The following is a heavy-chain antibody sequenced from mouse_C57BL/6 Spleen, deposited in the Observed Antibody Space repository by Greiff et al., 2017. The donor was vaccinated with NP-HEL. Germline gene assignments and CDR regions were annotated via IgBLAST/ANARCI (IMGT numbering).Heavy chain of an antibody. D-gene: IGHD1-1*01. V-gene: IGHV1-80*01. Sequence: QVQLQQSGAELVKPGASVKISCKASGYAFSSYWMNWVKQRPGKGLEWIGQIYPGDGDTNYNGKFKGKATLTADESSSTAYRQLSSLTSEDSAVYFCARGGTTVVDAMDYWGQGTSVTVSS. J-gene: IGHJ4*01. CDR3: ARGGTTVVDAMDY. CDR2: IYPGDGDT. CDR1: GYAFSSYW.